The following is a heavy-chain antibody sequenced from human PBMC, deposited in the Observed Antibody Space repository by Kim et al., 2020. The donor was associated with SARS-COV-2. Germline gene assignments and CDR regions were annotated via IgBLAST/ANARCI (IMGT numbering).Heavy chain of an antibody. Sequence: GGSLRLSCVVSGISFKKYGMHWVRQAPGKGLEWVALISHDGSNKFYADSVKGRFTLSRDNSKSALYLQMNSLRAEDTAVYYCAKIHLGDLDTTTSYAHYYWGQGTLVTVSS. CDR3: AKIHLGDLDTTTSYAHYY. V-gene: IGHV3-30*18. CDR2: ISHDGSNK. J-gene: IGHJ4*02. D-gene: IGHD5-12*01. CDR1: GISFKKYG.